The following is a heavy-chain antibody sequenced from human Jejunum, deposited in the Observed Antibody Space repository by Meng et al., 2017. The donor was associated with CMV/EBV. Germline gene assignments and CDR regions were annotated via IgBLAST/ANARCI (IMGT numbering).Heavy chain of an antibody. CDR2: IHNSGST. CDR3: ARVGDCSSNSCSDY. CDR1: GCSISTYY. J-gene: IGHJ4*02. D-gene: IGHD2-2*01. V-gene: IGHV4-59*01. Sequence: SGCSISTYYWSWIPQSPGKGLEWIGYIHNSGSTNHNPSLKSRVTISVDTSTNQFSLKLSSVTAADTAVYYCARVGDCSSNSCSDYWGQGTLVTVSS.